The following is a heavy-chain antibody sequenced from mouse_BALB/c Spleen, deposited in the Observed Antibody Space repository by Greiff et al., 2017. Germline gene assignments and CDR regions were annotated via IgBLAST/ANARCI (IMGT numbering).Heavy chain of an antibody. V-gene: IGHV2-9-2*01. J-gene: IGHJ3*01. CDR3: VRDRRPAWFAY. Sequence: QVQLKESGPGLVAPSQSLSITCTVSGFSLTSYDISWIRQPPGKGLEWLGVIWTGGGTNYNSAFMSRLSISKDNSKSQVFLKMNSLQTDDTAIYYCVRDRRPAWFAYWGQGTLVTVSA. CDR1: GFSLTSYD. CDR2: IWTGGGT.